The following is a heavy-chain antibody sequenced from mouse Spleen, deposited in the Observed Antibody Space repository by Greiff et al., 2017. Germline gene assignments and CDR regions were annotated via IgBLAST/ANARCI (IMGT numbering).Heavy chain of an antibody. J-gene: IGHJ2*01. CDR1: GFTFSSYA. V-gene: IGHV5-4*03. CDR3: ARGHITTVVADY. CDR2: ISDGGSYT. Sequence: EVMLVESGGGLVKPGGSLKLSCAASGFTFSSYAMSWVRQTPEKRLEWVATISDGGSYTYYPDNVKGRFTISRDNAKNNLYLQMSHLKSEDTAMYYCARGHITTVVADYWGQGTTLTVSS. D-gene: IGHD1-1*01.